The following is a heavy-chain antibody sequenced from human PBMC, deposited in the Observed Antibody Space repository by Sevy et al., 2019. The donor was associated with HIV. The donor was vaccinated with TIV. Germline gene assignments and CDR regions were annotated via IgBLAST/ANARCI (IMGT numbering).Heavy chain of an antibody. CDR2: ISAYNGNT. CDR1: GYTFTSYG. J-gene: IGHJ4*02. V-gene: IGHV1-18*01. CDR3: AGDRGERLLWFGELSYFDY. Sequence: ASVKVSCKASGYTFTSYGISWVRQAPGQGLEWMGWISAYNGNTNYAQKLQGRVTMTTDTSTSTAYMELRSLGSDDTAVYYCAGDRGERLLWFGELSYFDYWGQGTLVTVSS. D-gene: IGHD3-10*01.